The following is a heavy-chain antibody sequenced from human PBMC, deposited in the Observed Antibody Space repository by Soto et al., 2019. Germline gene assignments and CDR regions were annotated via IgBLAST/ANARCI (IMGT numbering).Heavy chain of an antibody. J-gene: IGHJ6*02. CDR2: IYYSGST. CDR3: ARLYYDFGGGYSRTTVVTADV. CDR1: GGSISSGDYY. Sequence: PSETLSLTCTVSGGSISSGDYYWSWIRQPPGKGLEWIGYIYYSGSTYYNPSLKSRVTISVDTSKNQFSLKLSSVTAADTAVYYSARLYYDFGGGYSRTTVVTADVWGQGTTVTVSS. V-gene: IGHV4-30-4*01. D-gene: IGHD3-3*01.